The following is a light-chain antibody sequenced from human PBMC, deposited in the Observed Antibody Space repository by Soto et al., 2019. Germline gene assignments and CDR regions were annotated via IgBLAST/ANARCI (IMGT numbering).Light chain of an antibody. Sequence: QSVLTQPASVSGSPGQSITISCTGTSSDVGAYDYVSWFQQHPDKAPKLIISVVTNRPSGVSNRFSGPKSGNTASLTISGLQPEDEADYYCGLYTNSDPTYVFGTGTKLTVL. CDR1: SSDVGAYDY. J-gene: IGLJ1*01. V-gene: IGLV2-14*01. CDR3: GLYTNSDPTYV. CDR2: VVT.